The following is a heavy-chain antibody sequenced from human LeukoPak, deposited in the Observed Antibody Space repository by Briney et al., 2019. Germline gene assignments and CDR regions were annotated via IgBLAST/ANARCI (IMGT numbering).Heavy chain of an antibody. D-gene: IGHD3-22*01. V-gene: IGHV3-15*01. CDR1: GLTFGDAW. Sequence: GGSLRLSCAASGLTFGDAWMSWVRQAPGKGLEWAARITSGEATDYAAPVRGRFTISRDDSKATLYLQMDSLETEDTAIYYCTTYRYSYGSTGYSYFDYWGQGVLVTVSS. CDR2: ITSGEAT. CDR3: TTYRYSYGSTGYSYFDY. J-gene: IGHJ4*02.